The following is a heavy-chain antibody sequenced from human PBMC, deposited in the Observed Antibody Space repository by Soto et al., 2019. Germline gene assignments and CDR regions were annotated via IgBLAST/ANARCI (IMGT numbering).Heavy chain of an antibody. CDR1: GFTFSSYA. J-gene: IGHJ5*01. CDR2: ISGSGATT. Sequence: GGSLRLSCAASGFTFSSYAMTWVRQAPGKGLEWVSGISGSGATTSYADSVKGRFTVSRDNSKNTLYLQMNSLRVEDTAVYYCAKLRYFDWSSYNWFEYWGQGTPLTVSS. V-gene: IGHV3-23*01. CDR3: AKLRYFDWSSYNWFEY. D-gene: IGHD3-9*01.